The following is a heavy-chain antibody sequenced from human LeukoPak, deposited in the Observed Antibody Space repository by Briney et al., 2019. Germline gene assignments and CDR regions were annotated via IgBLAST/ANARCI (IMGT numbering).Heavy chain of an antibody. CDR3: ARDAFGDYDLLFDY. V-gene: IGHV4-39*07. J-gene: IGHJ4*02. CDR1: GGSISSSSYY. CDR2: IYYSGST. Sequence: SETLSLTCTVSGGSISSSSYYWGWIRQPPGKGLEWIGSIYYSGSTYYNPSLKSRVTISVDTSKNQFSLKLSSVTAADTAVYYCARDAFGDYDLLFDYWGWGTLVTVSS. D-gene: IGHD4-17*01.